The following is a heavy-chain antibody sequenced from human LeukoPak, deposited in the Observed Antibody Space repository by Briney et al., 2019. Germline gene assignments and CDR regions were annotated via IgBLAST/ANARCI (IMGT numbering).Heavy chain of an antibody. J-gene: IGHJ5*02. CDR1: GGSFSGYY. CDR3: AREVLWFGDVFPS. CDR2: INHSGST. D-gene: IGHD3-10*01. V-gene: IGHV4-34*01. Sequence: PSETLSLTCAVYGGSFSGYYWSWIRQPPGKGLEWIGEINHSGSTNYNPSLKSRVTISVDTSKNQFSLKLSSVTAADTAVYYCAREVLWFGDVFPSWGQGTLVTVSS.